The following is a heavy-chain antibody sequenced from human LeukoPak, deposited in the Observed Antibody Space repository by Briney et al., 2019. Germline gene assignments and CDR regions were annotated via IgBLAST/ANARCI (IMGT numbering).Heavy chain of an antibody. CDR3: ARNASSLGAGAFDI. V-gene: IGHV4-39*01. Sequence: PSESLSLTCTVSGGSISSSSLYWDWIRQPPGKGLEWIGTVYYSGSTYYNPSLKSRVTISVDTSKNQFSLRLSSVTAADTALYYCARNASSLGAGAFDIWGQGTMVTVSS. J-gene: IGHJ3*02. CDR1: GGSISSSSLY. CDR2: VYYSGST. D-gene: IGHD2-2*01.